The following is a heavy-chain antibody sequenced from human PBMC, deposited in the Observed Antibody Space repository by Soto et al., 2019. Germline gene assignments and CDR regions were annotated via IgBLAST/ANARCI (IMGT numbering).Heavy chain of an antibody. CDR3: DKGIATGQLDP. CDR1: GYTFTRYT. V-gene: IGHV1-3*01. CDR2: INPDNGNT. D-gene: IGHD6-13*01. J-gene: IGHJ5*02. Sequence: VASVKVSCKASGYTFTRYTMNWVRQAPGQRLAWMGWINPDNGNTKSSQKFQDRVIITRDTSASTAYMDLSSLRSEDTAVYYCDKGIATGQLDPWGQGTLVTVSS.